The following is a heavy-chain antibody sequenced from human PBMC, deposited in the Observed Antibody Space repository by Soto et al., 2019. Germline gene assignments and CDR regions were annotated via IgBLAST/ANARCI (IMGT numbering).Heavy chain of an antibody. CDR3: TTARRGSWYSGNWFDP. Sequence: EVQLVESGGGLVKPGGSLRLSCAASGFTFSNAWMSWVRQAPGKGLGWVGRIKSKSDGGITDYAAHVKGRFTISKEDSKNTLYLQMKSLKTKDTAVYYCTTARRGSWYSGNWFDPWGQGTLVTVSS. V-gene: IGHV3-15*01. D-gene: IGHD6-13*01. J-gene: IGHJ5*02. CDR2: IKSKSDGGIT. CDR1: GFTFSNAW.